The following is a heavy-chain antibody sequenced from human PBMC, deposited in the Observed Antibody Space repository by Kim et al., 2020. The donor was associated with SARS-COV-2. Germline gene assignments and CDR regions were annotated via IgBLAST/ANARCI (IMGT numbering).Heavy chain of an antibody. J-gene: IGHJ4*02. Sequence: YYADSVKGRFTISRDNSKNTLYLQMNSLRAEDTAVYYCAKDYYGSGSYENWGQGTLVTVSS. V-gene: IGHV3-30*02. CDR3: AKDYYGSGSYEN. D-gene: IGHD3-10*01.